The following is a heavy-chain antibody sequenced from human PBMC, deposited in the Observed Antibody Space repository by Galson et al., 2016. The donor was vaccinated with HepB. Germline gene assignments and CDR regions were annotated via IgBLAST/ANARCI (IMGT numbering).Heavy chain of an antibody. J-gene: IGHJ4*02. CDR3: AREDYDGNGLDY. CDR2: IHYSGAP. CDR1: GGSISSYY. Sequence: ETLSLTCTVSGGSISSYYWTWIRQPPGKGLEWIGYIHYSGAPNYNPSLKSRVTISVDTSKNQFSLKLSSVTAADTAVYYCAREDYDGNGLDYWGQGTLVTVSS. D-gene: IGHD4-23*01. V-gene: IGHV4-59*01.